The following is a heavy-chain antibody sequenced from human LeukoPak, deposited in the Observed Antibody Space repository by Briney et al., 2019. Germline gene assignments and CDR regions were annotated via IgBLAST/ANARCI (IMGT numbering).Heavy chain of an antibody. V-gene: IGHV3-21*01. CDR2: ISSSSSYI. Sequence: GGSLRLSCAASGFTFSSYSMNWVRQAPGEGPEWVSSISSSSSYIYYADSVKGRFTISRDNAKNSLYLQMNSLRAEDTAVYYCAREARYYYGSGSRYSTPFDYWGQGTLVTVSS. CDR1: GFTFSSYS. CDR3: AREARYYYGSGSRYSTPFDY. D-gene: IGHD3-10*01. J-gene: IGHJ4*02.